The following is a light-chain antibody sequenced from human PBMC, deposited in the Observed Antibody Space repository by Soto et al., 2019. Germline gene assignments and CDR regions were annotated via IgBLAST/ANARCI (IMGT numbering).Light chain of an antibody. CDR1: SSDVGGYHY. V-gene: IGLV2-14*01. J-gene: IGLJ2*01. CDR2: EAS. CDR3: CSYTSSTAPR. Sequence: QSVLTQPASVSGSPGQSITISCTGSSSDVGGYHYVSWYQQYPGDAPKLVISEASNRPSGVSNRFSGSKSGNTASLTISGLQAEDEADYYCCSYTSSTAPRFXGGPKLTVL.